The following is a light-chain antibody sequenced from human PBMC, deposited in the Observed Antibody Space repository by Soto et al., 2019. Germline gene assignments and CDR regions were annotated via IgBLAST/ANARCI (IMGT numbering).Light chain of an antibody. CDR3: QQRSNWPPAT. Sequence: EIVLTQSPGTLSLSPGEGATLSCRASQSISSNFLAWYQQKRGQAPRLLIHGASNRATGIPDRFSGSGSGTDFTLTITRLEPEDFAVYYCQQRSNWPPATFGQGTKVDNK. CDR1: QSISSNF. J-gene: IGKJ1*01. V-gene: IGKV3D-20*02. CDR2: GAS.